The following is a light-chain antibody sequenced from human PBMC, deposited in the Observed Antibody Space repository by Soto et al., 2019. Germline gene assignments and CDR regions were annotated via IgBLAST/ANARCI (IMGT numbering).Light chain of an antibody. CDR1: QIISNR. J-gene: IGKJ4*02. CDR2: KTS. CDR3: QHYDTYSP. Sequence: DIHMTQSPSTLSASVGDRVTITCRASQIISNRLAWYQQKPGKAPKLLIYKTSSLESGVPARFSGSGSGTEFTLTISSLQPDDFATYFCQHYDTYSPFGGGTKVEIK. V-gene: IGKV1-5*03.